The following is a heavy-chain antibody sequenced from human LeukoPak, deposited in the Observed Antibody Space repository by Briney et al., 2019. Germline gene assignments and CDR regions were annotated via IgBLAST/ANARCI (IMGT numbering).Heavy chain of an antibody. J-gene: IGHJ3*02. Sequence: SETLSLTCTVSGGSVSNYYWSWIRQPAGKGLEWIGRIHTSGSTNYDPSLKSRVTMSVDTSKSRFSLKLSSVTAADTAVYYCARMVGATRCDIWGQGTMVTVSS. D-gene: IGHD1-26*01. CDR3: ARMVGATRCDI. CDR1: GGSVSNYY. CDR2: IHTSGST. V-gene: IGHV4-4*07.